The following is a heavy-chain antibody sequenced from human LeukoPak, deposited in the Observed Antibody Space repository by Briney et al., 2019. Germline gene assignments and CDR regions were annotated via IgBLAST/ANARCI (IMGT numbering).Heavy chain of an antibody. CDR2: INHSGST. CDR1: GGSFSCYY. D-gene: IGHD3-9*01. Sequence: SETLSLTCAVYGGSFSCYYWSWIRQPPGKGLEWIGEINHSGSTNYNPSLKSRVTISVDTSKNQFSLKLSSVTAADTAVYYCARGVFVVLRYFDWSSSDFDYGGQGSLVTVSS. J-gene: IGHJ4*02. CDR3: ARGVFVVLRYFDWSSSDFDY. V-gene: IGHV4-34*01.